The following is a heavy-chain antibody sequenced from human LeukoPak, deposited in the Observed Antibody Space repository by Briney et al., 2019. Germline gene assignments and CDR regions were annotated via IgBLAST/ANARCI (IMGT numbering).Heavy chain of an antibody. CDR3: ASSSGWYLSSDY. D-gene: IGHD6-19*01. CDR2: IWYDGSDK. CDR1: GFTFRTYG. Sequence: GGSLRLSCAASGFTFRTYGMHWVRKAPGKGLEWVAVIWYDGSDKYHADSVKGRFTISRDNSKNMLYLQMNSLRAEDTAVYYCASSSGWYLSSDYWGQGTLVTVSS. J-gene: IGHJ4*02. V-gene: IGHV3-33*01.